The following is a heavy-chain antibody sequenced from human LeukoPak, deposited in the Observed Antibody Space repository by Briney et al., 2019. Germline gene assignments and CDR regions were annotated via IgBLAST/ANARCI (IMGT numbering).Heavy chain of an antibody. D-gene: IGHD1-26*01. CDR2: IRYDGSNK. V-gene: IGHV3-30*02. Sequence: GGSLRLSCVASGFSFSSFGMHWVRQAPGKGLEWEAFIRYDGSNKYYADSVKGRFTISRDNSKNTLYLQMSSLRPEDTAVYYCARPEDLVGVTTSAFDYWGQGTLVTVSS. J-gene: IGHJ4*02. CDR1: GFSFSSFG. CDR3: ARPEDLVGVTTSAFDY.